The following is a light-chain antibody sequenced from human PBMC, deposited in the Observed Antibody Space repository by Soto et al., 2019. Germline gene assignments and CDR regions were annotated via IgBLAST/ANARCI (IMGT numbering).Light chain of an antibody. CDR2: GAS. CDR1: QSVSSSY. CDR3: QQYGSSTWT. V-gene: IGKV3-20*01. Sequence: EIVLTRSPVTLSLSPGERSTLSWRASQSVSSSYLAWYQQKPGQAPRLLIYGASSRATGIPDRFSGSGSGTDFTLTISRLEPEDFAVYYCQQYGSSTWTFGQGTKVDIK. J-gene: IGKJ1*01.